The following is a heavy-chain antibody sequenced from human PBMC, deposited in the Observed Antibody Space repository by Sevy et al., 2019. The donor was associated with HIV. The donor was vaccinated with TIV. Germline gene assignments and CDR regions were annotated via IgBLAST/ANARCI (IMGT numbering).Heavy chain of an antibody. V-gene: IGHV3-21*01. J-gene: IGHJ6*02. CDR3: AREGARITMVQGVMAYYHGMDV. D-gene: IGHD3-10*01. Sequence: GGSLRLSCAASGFTFSTYSMNWVRQAPGKGLEWVSSISSSSNYIYYADSLKGRFTISRDNAKNSLYLQMNSLRADDTAVYYWAREGARITMVQGVMAYYHGMDVWGQGTTVTVSS. CDR1: GFTFSTYS. CDR2: ISSSSNYI.